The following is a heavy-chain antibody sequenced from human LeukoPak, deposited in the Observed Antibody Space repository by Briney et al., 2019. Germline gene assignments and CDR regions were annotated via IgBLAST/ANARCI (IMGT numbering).Heavy chain of an antibody. CDR2: IYYSGST. J-gene: IGHJ6*02. V-gene: IGHV4-59*08. CDR1: GGSISSYY. CDR3: ARHADPGVSYDFWSGYWAFFGMDV. Sequence: SETLSLTCTVSGGSISSYYWSWIRQPPGKGLEWIGYIYYSGSTNYNPSLKSRVTISVDTSKNQFSLKLSSVTAADTAVYYCARHADPGVSYDFWSGYWAFFGMDVWGQGTTVTVSS. D-gene: IGHD3-3*01.